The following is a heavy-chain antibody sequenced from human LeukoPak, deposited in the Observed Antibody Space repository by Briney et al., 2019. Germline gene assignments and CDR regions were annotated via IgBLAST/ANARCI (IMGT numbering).Heavy chain of an antibody. CDR1: GGSFSGYY. CDR2: INHSGST. V-gene: IGHV4-34*01. J-gene: IGHJ5*02. D-gene: IGHD6-13*01. Sequence: KPSETLSLTCAVYGGSFSGYYWSWIRQPPGKGLEWIGEINHSGSTNYNPSLKSRVTISVDTSKNQFSLKLSSVTAADTAVYYCARGRIAAAGTPASGWFDPWGQGTLVTVSS. CDR3: ARGRIAAAGTPASGWFDP.